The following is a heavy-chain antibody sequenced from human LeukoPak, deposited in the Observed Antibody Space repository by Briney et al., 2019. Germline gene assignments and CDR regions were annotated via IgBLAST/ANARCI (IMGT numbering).Heavy chain of an antibody. V-gene: IGHV3-33*01. CDR1: GFTFSSYG. Sequence: PGGSLRLSCAASGFTFSSYGMHWVRQAPGKGLEWVAVIWYDGSNKYYADSVKGRFTISRDNTKNTLYLQMNSLRAEDTAVYYCARDPSVWFGELAVVYGMDVWGQGTTVTVSS. J-gene: IGHJ6*02. CDR3: ARDPSVWFGELAVVYGMDV. D-gene: IGHD3-10*01. CDR2: IWYDGSNK.